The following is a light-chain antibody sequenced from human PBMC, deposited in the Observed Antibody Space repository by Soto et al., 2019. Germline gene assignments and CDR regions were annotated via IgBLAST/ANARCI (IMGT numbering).Light chain of an antibody. V-gene: IGKV3-11*01. J-gene: IGKJ5*01. CDR3: QQRSNWPPIT. CDR1: QSVSSY. Sequence: EIVLTQSPATLSLSPGERATLSCRASQSVSSYLAWYQQKPGQAPRLLIYDASNRATGIPARFSGSGSGTDFTLTISSLEPEDFAVDYCQQRSNWPPITFGQGTLLEI. CDR2: DAS.